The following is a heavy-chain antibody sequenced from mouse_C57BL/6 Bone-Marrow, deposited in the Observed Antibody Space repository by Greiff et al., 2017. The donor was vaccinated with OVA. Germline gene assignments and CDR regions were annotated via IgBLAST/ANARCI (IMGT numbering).Heavy chain of an antibody. J-gene: IGHJ4*01. CDR3: ARIRMDGSSYEGYAMDY. D-gene: IGHD1-1*01. CDR2: IWWDDDK. Sequence: QVTLKECGPGILQPSQTLSLTCSFSGFSLSTFGMGVGWIRQPSGKGLEWLAHIWWDDDKYYNPALKSRLTISKDTSKNQVFLKIANVDTADTATYYCARIRMDGSSYEGYAMDYWGQGTSVTVSS. CDR1: GFSLSTFGMG. V-gene: IGHV8-8*01.